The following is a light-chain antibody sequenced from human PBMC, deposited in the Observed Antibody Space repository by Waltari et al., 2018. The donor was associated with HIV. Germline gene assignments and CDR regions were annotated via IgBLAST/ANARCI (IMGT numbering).Light chain of an antibody. CDR2: GKN. V-gene: IGLV1-44*01. CDR1: TSNTRIMN. Sequence: QSVLPHPPSASGTPDLGVTIPSSESTSNTRIMNVSRFQQFPETVPKVLIYGKNQRPAGGPDRFSGSKSGTSASLTISGLQSEDEADYYCASWDDSLNGPVFGGGTKLTVV. J-gene: IGLJ2*01. CDR3: ASWDDSLNGPV.